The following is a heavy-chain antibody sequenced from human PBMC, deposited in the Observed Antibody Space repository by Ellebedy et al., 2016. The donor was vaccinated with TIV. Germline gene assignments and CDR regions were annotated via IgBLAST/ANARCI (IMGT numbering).Heavy chain of an antibody. CDR3: VKGQCSTANCFRFDP. J-gene: IGHJ5*02. D-gene: IGHD2-2*01. V-gene: IGHV3-64D*06. Sequence: GESLKISXSASGVTFSSYAMHWVRQAPGKGLVSVTGISNDGGSTYYADSVEGRFTISRDNSKNTLYLQLTSLRPEGTAVYYCVKGQCSTANCFRFDPWGQGTLVTVSS. CDR1: GVTFSSYA. CDR2: ISNDGGST.